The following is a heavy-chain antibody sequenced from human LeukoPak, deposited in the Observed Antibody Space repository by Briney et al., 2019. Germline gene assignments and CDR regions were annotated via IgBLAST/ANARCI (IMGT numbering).Heavy chain of an antibody. J-gene: IGHJ3*02. CDR2: IYHSGST. V-gene: IGHV4-30-2*01. CDR3: ARITMVYAFDI. CDR1: GGSISSGGYS. Sequence: SETLSLTCAVSGGSISSGGYSWSWIRQPPGKGLEWIGYIYHSGSTYYNPSLKSRVTISVDRSKNQFSLKLSSVTAADTAVYYCARITMVYAFDIWGQGTMVTVSS. D-gene: IGHD3-10*01.